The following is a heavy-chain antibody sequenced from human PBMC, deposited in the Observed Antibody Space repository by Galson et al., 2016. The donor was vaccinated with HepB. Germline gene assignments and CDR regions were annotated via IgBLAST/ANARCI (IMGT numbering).Heavy chain of an antibody. Sequence: SLRLSCATSRFTFSTSILHWVRQAPGKGLDWVAAMSYDGFSKYYSDSVKGRFTVSRDNSDSKMYLQLDSLSAYDTAVYYCAREGTTSGRCGDFDVWGQGTRVTVSS. V-gene: IGHV3-30-3*01. CDR2: MSYDGFSK. D-gene: IGHD6-19*01. CDR3: AREGTTSGRCGDFDV. J-gene: IGHJ3*01. CDR1: RFTFSTSI.